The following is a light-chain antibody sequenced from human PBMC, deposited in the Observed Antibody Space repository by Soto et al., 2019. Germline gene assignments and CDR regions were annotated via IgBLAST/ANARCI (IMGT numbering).Light chain of an antibody. CDR2: EVN. V-gene: IGLV2-14*01. J-gene: IGLJ1*01. CDR1: ISDVGDYNY. Sequence: QSVLTQPASVCGSPGQSITISCTGAISDVGDYNYVSWYQHHPGKAPKLLIYEVNNRPSGVSDRFSGSKSGNVASLTISWLQAEDEADYYCSSYTSSSTYVFGTGTKVTVL. CDR3: SSYTSSSTYV.